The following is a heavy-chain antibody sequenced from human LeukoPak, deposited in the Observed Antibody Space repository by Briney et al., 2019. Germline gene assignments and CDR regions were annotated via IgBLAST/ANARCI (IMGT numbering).Heavy chain of an antibody. Sequence: PGGSLRLSCAASGFSFSIYSLNWVRQAPGKGLEWVSYISHTGSTVSYADSVKGRFSISRDNAKNTLYLQMNSLTAEDTAIYYCARDASLYYVDHWGQGTLVTVSS. CDR2: ISHTGSTV. CDR3: ARDASLYYVDH. J-gene: IGHJ4*02. V-gene: IGHV3-48*04. CDR1: GFSFSIYS.